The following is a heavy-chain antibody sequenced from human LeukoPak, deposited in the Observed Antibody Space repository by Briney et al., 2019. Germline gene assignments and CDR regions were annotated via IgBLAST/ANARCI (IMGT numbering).Heavy chain of an antibody. J-gene: IGHJ4*02. CDR2: INHSGST. CDR3: AGTYGSGSYFRDY. V-gene: IGHV4-34*01. Sequence: SETLSLTCAAYGGSFSGYYWSWIRQPPGKGLEWIGEINHSGSTNYNPSLKSRVTISVDTSKNQFSLRLSSVTAADTAVYYCAGTYGSGSYFRDYWGQGTLVTVSS. CDR1: GGSFSGYY. D-gene: IGHD3-10*01.